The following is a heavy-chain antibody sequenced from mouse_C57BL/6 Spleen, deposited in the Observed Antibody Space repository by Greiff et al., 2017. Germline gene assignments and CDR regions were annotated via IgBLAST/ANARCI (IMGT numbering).Heavy chain of an antibody. V-gene: IGHV1-53*01. CDR1: GYTFTSYW. J-gene: IGHJ3*01. Sequence: QVQLQQPGTELVKPGASVKLSCKASGYTFTSYWMHWVKQRPGQGLEWIGNINPSNGGTNYNEKFKSKATLTVDKSSSTAYMQLSSLTSEDSAVYYCARLEGNDYEKVWFAYWGQGTLVTVSA. CDR2: INPSNGGT. D-gene: IGHD2-4*01. CDR3: ARLEGNDYEKVWFAY.